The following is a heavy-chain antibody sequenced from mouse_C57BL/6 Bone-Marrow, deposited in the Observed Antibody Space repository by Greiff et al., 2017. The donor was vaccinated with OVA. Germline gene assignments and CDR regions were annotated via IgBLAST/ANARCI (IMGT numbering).Heavy chain of an antibody. V-gene: IGHV5-4*01. Sequence: EVNLVESGGGLVKPGGSLKLSCAASGFTFSSYAMSWVRQTPEKRLEWVATISDGGSYTYYPDNVKGRFTISRDKAKNNLYLQMSHLKSEDTAMYYCARDDYTCAMDYWGQGTSVTVSS. J-gene: IGHJ4*01. CDR3: ARDDYTCAMDY. D-gene: IGHD2-12*01. CDR2: ISDGGSYT. CDR1: GFTFSSYA.